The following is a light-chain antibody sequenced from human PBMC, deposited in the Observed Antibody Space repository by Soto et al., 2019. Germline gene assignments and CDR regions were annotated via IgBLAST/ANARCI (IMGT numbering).Light chain of an antibody. J-gene: IGKJ5*01. CDR1: QTLLHSNGFNY. Sequence: DLVMTQSPVSLPVTPGEPASISCRSSQTLLHSNGFNYLAWYLQKPGQSPQLLIYLGSNRASGVPDRFSGSGSGTDCTLQISRVEAEDVGVYYCLQALHPTFGQGTRLEIK. V-gene: IGKV2-28*01. CDR2: LGS. CDR3: LQALHPT.